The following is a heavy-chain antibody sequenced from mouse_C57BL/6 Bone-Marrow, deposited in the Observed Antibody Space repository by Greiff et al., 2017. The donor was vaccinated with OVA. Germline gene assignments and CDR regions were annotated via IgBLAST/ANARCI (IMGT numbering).Heavy chain of an antibody. CDR3: ATGEPYYSIYYFDY. CDR1: GFSLTSYG. Sequence: VKLQESGPGLVQPSQSLSITCTVSGFSLTSYGVHWVRQSPGKGLEWLGVIWSGGSTDYNAAFISRLSISKDNSKSQVFFKMNSLQADDTAIYYCATGEPYYSIYYFDYWGQGTTLTVSS. V-gene: IGHV2-2*01. CDR2: IWSGGST. D-gene: IGHD2-5*01. J-gene: IGHJ2*01.